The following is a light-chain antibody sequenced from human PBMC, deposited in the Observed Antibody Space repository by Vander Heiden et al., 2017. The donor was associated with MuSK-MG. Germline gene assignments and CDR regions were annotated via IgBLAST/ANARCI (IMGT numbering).Light chain of an antibody. V-gene: IGKV1-39*01. CDR2: AAA. Sequence: DIQPTQSASSLSASVGDRVTITCRARQSISSYLNGYQQKPGKAPKLLIYAAASLQRGVPSRFSGSGSGTDVTLTISSRQPEDFATYYCQQSYSTALLTFGAGTKVEIK. J-gene: IGKJ4*01. CDR3: QQSYSTALLT. CDR1: QSISSY.